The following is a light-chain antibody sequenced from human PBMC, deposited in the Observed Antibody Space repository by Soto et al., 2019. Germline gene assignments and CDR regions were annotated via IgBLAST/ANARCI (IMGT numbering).Light chain of an antibody. V-gene: IGKV1-33*01. CDR3: QRYDVLRN. J-gene: IGKJ5*01. Sequence: DIQMIQSPSSLSASVGDSVTITCQARQDISNNLSWYQQRPGKSPKLLIYNASNWETGVPSRFSGSVSGTDFTFTISGQQAEDIATYYCQRYDVLRNFGQRTRL. CDR1: QDISNN. CDR2: NAS.